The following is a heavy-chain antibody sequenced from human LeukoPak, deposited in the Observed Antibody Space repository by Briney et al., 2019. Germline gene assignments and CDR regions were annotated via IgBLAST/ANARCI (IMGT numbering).Heavy chain of an antibody. V-gene: IGHV4-39*01. J-gene: IGHJ4*02. CDR2: IYYSGST. D-gene: IGHD5-18*01. CDR1: GGSISSSSYY. Sequence: SETLSLTCNVSGGSISSSSYYWGWIRQPPGKGLEWIGSIYYSGSTYYNSSLKSRVAISVDTSKNQFSLTLSSVTAADTALCYCARHGYSYGNFDSWGQGTLVTVSS. CDR3: ARHGYSYGNFDS.